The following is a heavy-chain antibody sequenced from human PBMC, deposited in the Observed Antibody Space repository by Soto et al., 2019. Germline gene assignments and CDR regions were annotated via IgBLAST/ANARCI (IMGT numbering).Heavy chain of an antibody. Sequence: GGSLRLSCAASGFTFSSYTMNWVRQAPGKGLEWLSYISSGSRTVYYADSVKGRFTISRDNAKNSLYLQMNSLRAEDTAVYYCARDRYGAYVVDYWGQGTLVTVSS. D-gene: IGHD4-17*01. CDR3: ARDRYGAYVVDY. V-gene: IGHV3-48*01. CDR2: ISSGSRTV. J-gene: IGHJ4*02. CDR1: GFTFSSYT.